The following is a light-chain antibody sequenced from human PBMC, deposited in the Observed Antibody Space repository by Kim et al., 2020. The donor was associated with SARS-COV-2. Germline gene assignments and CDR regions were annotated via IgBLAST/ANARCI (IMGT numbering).Light chain of an antibody. Sequence: SVSCTRTSGNIASNYVQWYQQRPGSAPTTVIYEDSRRPSGVPDRVSASIDTSSNSASLTRSGLTTEDEADYYCQSYDSANHVIFGGGTQLTVL. J-gene: IGLJ2*01. CDR3: QSYDSANHVI. V-gene: IGLV6-57*03. CDR2: EDS. CDR1: SGNIASNY.